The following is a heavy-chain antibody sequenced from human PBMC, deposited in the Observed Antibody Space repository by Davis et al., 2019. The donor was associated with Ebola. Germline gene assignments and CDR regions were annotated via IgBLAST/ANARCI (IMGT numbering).Heavy chain of an antibody. J-gene: IGHJ6*03. D-gene: IGHD3-22*01. CDR1: GGSISRGGSY. V-gene: IGHV4-31*03. CDR3: ARDLRYDSSGYDYYFYMDV. Sequence: PSETLSLTCTVSGGSISRGGSYWTRIRQHPGKGLEWIGYIYYSGSTYHKPSLKSRVTISLDTSKNQFSLNLYSVTAADTAVYYCARDLRYDSSGYDYYFYMDVWGKGTTVTVSS. CDR2: IYYSGST.